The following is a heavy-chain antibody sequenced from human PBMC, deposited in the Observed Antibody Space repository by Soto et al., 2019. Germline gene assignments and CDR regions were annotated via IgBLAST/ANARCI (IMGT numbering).Heavy chain of an antibody. CDR2: IYYTGTT. J-gene: IGHJ4*02. D-gene: IGHD2-15*01. CDR3: AGGKNYSVPFDY. V-gene: IGHV4-31*03. Sequence: QVQLQESGPGLVKPSQTLSLTCTVSGASISSGGYYWSWIRQHPGKGLEWIGYIYYTGTTFYNPSLKSRVFMSLDTSKNHFSLNLSPVTAADTAVFYCAGGKNYSVPFDYWGQGTLVTASS. CDR1: GASISSGGYY.